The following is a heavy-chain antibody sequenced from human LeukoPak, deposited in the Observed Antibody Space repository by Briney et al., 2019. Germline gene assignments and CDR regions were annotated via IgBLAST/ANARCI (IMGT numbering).Heavy chain of an antibody. V-gene: IGHV4-34*01. Sequence: SETLSLTCAVHGGSFSGYYWSWIRQPPGKGLEWIGEINHSGSTNYNPSLKSRVTISVDTSKNQFSLKLSSVTAADTAVYYCARRYYDFWSGYYYGMDVWGQGTTVTVSS. CDR1: GGSFSGYY. CDR2: INHSGST. J-gene: IGHJ6*02. CDR3: ARRYYDFWSGYYYGMDV. D-gene: IGHD3-3*01.